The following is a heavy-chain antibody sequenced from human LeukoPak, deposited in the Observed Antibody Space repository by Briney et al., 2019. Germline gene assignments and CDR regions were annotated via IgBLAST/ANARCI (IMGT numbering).Heavy chain of an antibody. CDR3: ARVEAGYHIRGWFDP. CDR1: GVSFSGFY. Sequence: SETLSLTCAVYGVSFSGFYWSWIRQPPGKGLEWIGEINHSGSTNYNPSLKSRVTISVDTSKNQFPLKLSSVTAADTAAYYCARVEAGYHIRGWFDPWGQGTLVTVSS. D-gene: IGHD3-9*01. V-gene: IGHV4-34*01. J-gene: IGHJ5*02. CDR2: INHSGST.